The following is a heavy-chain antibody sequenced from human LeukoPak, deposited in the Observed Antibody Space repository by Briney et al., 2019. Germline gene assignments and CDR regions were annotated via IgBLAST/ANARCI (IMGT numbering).Heavy chain of an antibody. Sequence: PGGSLRLSCAASGFTVSSNYMTWVRQAPGKGLEWVLVIYSGGSTFYADSVKGRFTVSRDNSKNTLYLQMNSLRAEDTAVYYCARAHCSGGSCYPHLLDYWGQGTLVTVSS. V-gene: IGHV3-53*01. J-gene: IGHJ4*02. D-gene: IGHD2-15*01. CDR3: ARAHCSGGSCYPHLLDY. CDR1: GFTVSSNY. CDR2: IYSGGST.